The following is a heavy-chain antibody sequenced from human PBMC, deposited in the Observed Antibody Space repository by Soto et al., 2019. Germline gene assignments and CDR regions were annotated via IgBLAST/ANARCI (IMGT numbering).Heavy chain of an antibody. V-gene: IGHV3-30*03. CDR3: ARARFGESFFIDY. CDR2: ISFDGSNR. CDR1: GFTFNSFG. J-gene: IGHJ4*02. Sequence: PGGSLRLSCAASGFTFNSFGMHWVRQAPGKGLEWVAVISFDGSNRNYTDSVKGRFTISRDDSINTVYLQMNSLRGEDTAVYFCARARFGESFFIDYWGQGTLVTVSS. D-gene: IGHD3-10*01.